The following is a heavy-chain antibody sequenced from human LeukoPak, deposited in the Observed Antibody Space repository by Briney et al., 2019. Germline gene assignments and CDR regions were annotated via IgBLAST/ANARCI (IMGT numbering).Heavy chain of an antibody. CDR1: GGSFSGYY. Sequence: SETLSLTCAVYGGSFSGYYWSWIRQPPGNGLEWIGEINHSGSTYYNPSLKSRVTISVDTSKNQFSLKLSSVTAADTAVYYCARHINTMATPFDYWGQGTLVTVSS. D-gene: IGHD3-10*01. CDR3: ARHINTMATPFDY. V-gene: IGHV4-34*01. J-gene: IGHJ4*02. CDR2: INHSGST.